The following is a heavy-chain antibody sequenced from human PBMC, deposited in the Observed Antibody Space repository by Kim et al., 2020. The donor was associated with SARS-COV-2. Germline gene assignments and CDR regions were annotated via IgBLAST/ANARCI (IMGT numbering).Heavy chain of an antibody. D-gene: IGHD6-19*01. Sequence: ASVKVSCKASGYTFTSYAMNWVRQAPGQGLEWMGWINTNTGNPTYAQGFTGRFVFSLDTSVSTAYLQISSLKAEDTAVYYCARDQGIAVAGVWWELLGIDYWGQGTLVTVSS. CDR1: GYTFTSYA. CDR2: INTNTGNP. V-gene: IGHV7-4-1*02. CDR3: ARDQGIAVAGVWWELLGIDY. J-gene: IGHJ4*02.